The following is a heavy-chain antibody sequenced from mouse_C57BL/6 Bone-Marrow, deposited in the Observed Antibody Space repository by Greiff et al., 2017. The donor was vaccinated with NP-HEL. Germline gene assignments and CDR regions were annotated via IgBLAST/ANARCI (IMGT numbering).Heavy chain of an antibody. D-gene: IGHD2-3*01. Sequence: VQLQQSGPELVKPGASVKMSCKASGYTFTDYNMHWVKQSHGKSLEWIGYINPNNGGTSYNQKFKGKATLTVNKSSSTAYMELRSLTSEDSAVYYCARQGDGYSQLFAYWGQGTLVTVSA. V-gene: IGHV1-22*01. CDR3: ARQGDGYSQLFAY. J-gene: IGHJ3*01. CDR2: INPNNGGT. CDR1: GYTFTDYN.